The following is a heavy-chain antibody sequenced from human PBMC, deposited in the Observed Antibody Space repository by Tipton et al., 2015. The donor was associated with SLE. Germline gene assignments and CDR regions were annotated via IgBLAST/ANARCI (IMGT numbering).Heavy chain of an antibody. J-gene: IGHJ6*03. CDR1: GGSFSGYY. CDR3: ARAPGLGRDYYYYYYKGV. D-gene: IGHD3/OR15-3a*01. V-gene: IGHV4-34*01. Sequence: TLSLTCAVYGGSFSGYYWSWIRQPPGKGLEWIGEINHSGGTNYNPSLKSRVTISVDTSKNQFSLKLSSVTAADTAVYYCARAPGLGRDYYYYYYKGVWGKGPAVTVSS. CDR2: INHSGGT.